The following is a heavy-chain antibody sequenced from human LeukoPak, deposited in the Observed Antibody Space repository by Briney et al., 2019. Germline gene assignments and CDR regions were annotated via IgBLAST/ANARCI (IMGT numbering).Heavy chain of an antibody. J-gene: IGHJ4*02. CDR3: ARDNSGYDFTLFDY. V-gene: IGHV1-18*01. CDR1: GYTFTSYG. D-gene: IGHD5-12*01. Sequence: ASVTVSCKASGYTFTSYGISWVRQAPGQGLEWMGWISAYNGNTNYAQKLQGRVTMTTDTSTSTAYMELRSLRSDDTAVYYCARDNSGYDFTLFDYWGQGTLVTVSS. CDR2: ISAYNGNT.